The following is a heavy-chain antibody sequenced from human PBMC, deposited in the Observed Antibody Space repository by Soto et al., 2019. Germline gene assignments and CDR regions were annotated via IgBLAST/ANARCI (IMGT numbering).Heavy chain of an antibody. CDR2: ILVDGRT. V-gene: IGHV3-23*01. CDR1: GFICSSYD. D-gene: IGHD2-8*02. J-gene: IGHJ3*02. Sequence: EVQMFESGGGLAQPGGSLRLSCAASGFICSSYDMSWVHQAPGKGLEWVSTILVDGRTFYVDSVKGRFTISRDSPKNTVYLQMNSLTAGDTALYYCAKATATGGGAFDICGQGTMVTVSS. CDR3: AKATATGGGAFDI.